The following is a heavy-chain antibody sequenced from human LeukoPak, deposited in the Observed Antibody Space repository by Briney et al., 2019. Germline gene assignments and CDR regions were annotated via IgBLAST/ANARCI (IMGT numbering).Heavy chain of an antibody. D-gene: IGHD4-17*01. CDR3: ARVSGYGDYEDY. CDR2: IKQDGSER. CDR1: GFTFSSYW. V-gene: IGHV3-7*01. Sequence: PGGSLRLSCEASGFTFSSYWMSWVRQAPGKGLELVANIKQDGSERYHVDSVKGRFTISRDNAKNSLYLQMNGLRAEDTALYHCARVSGYGDYEDYWGQGTLVTVSS. J-gene: IGHJ4*02.